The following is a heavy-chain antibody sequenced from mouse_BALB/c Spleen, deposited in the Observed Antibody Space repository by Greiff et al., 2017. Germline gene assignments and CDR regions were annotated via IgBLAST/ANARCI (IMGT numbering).Heavy chain of an antibody. D-gene: IGHD4-1*02. CDR1: GFSLTDYG. Sequence: VKLMESGPGLVAPSQSLSITCTVSGFSLTDYGVSWMRQPPGKGLEWLGVIWGGGSTYYNSALKSRLSIRKENSKCQVFLKMNSLQTDDTAMYYCAKHQLGRYRYIDVWGAGTTVTVSS. V-gene: IGHV2-6-5*01. CDR2: IWGGGST. J-gene: IGHJ1*01. CDR3: AKHQLGRYRYIDV.